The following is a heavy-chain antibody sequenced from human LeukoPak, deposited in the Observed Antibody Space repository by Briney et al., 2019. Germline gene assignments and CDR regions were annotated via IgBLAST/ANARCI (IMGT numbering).Heavy chain of an antibody. D-gene: IGHD2-2*01. CDR1: GFTFSSYA. CDR3: AKDIGYCSSTSCAASDYYYYGMDV. V-gene: IGHV3-23*01. Sequence: GGSLRLSCAASGFTFSSYAMSWVRQAPGKGLEWVSAISGSGGSTYYADSVKGRFTISRDNSKNSLYLQMNSLRAEDTALYYCAKDIGYCSSTSCAASDYYYYGMDVWGQGTTVTVSS. J-gene: IGHJ6*02. CDR2: ISGSGGST.